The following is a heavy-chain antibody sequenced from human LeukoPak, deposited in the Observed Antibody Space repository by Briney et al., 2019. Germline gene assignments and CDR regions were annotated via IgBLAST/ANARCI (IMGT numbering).Heavy chain of an antibody. CDR2: ISYDGSNK. CDR1: GFTFSSYA. CDR3: ARTGTGNYFDY. J-gene: IGHJ4*02. Sequence: GGSLRLSCAASGFTFSSYAMSWVRQAPGKGLEWVAVISYDGSNKYYADSAKGRFTISRDNSKNTLYLQMNSLRAEDTAVYYCARTGTGNYFDYWGQGTLVTVSS. D-gene: IGHD3-10*01. V-gene: IGHV3-30-3*01.